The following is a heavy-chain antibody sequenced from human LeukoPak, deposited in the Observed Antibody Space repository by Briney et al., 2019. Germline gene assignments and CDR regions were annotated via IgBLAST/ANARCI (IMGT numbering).Heavy chain of an antibody. CDR1: GFTFSSYI. CDR2: ISSSSSYI. CDR3: ARDFWSSGGVYFDY. Sequence: GGSLRPSCAASGFTFSSYIMNWVRQAPGKGLEWVSSISSSSSYIYYADSVKGRFTISRDNAKNTLYLQMNSLRAEDTAVYYCARDFWSSGGVYFDYWGQGTLVTVSS. V-gene: IGHV3-21*01. D-gene: IGHD3-3*01. J-gene: IGHJ4*02.